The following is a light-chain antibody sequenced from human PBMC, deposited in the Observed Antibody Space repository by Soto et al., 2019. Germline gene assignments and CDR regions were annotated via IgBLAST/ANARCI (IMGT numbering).Light chain of an antibody. CDR2: AAS. Sequence: EIVMTQSPATLSVSPGDRATLSCRASQSVSSNLAWYQQKPGQAPRLLIYAASTRATGIPARFSGSGSGTEFTLTISSLQSEDFAVYYCQQYNNWPVFGQGTKVEIK. J-gene: IGKJ1*01. V-gene: IGKV3-15*01. CDR3: QQYNNWPV. CDR1: QSVSSN.